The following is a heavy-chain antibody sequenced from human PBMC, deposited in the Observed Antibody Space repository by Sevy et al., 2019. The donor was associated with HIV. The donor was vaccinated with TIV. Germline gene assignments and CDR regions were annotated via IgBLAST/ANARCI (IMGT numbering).Heavy chain of an antibody. J-gene: IGHJ4*02. D-gene: IGHD3-22*01. V-gene: IGHV3-33*01. CDR2: IWYDGSNK. CDR1: GFTFSSYG. CDR3: ASDFKYYDSSGYYSYYFDY. Sequence: GGSLRLSCAASGFTFSSYGMHWVRQAPGKGLEWVAVIWYDGSNKYYADSVKGRFTISRDNSKNTLYLQMNSLRAEDTAVYYCASDFKYYDSSGYYSYYFDYWGQGTLVTVSS.